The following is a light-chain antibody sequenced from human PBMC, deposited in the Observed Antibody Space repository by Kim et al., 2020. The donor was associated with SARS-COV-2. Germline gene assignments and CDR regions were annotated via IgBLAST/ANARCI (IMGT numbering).Light chain of an antibody. CDR3: SSYGGSNNLV. CDR1: SSDVGGYNY. J-gene: IGLJ2*01. Sequence: GQSVTISCTGTSSDVGGYNYVSWFQQPPGKAPKLMIFEVTKRPSGVPDRFSGSKSGNTASLTVSGLQAEDEADYYCSSYGGSNNLVFGGGTQLTVL. V-gene: IGLV2-8*01. CDR2: EVT.